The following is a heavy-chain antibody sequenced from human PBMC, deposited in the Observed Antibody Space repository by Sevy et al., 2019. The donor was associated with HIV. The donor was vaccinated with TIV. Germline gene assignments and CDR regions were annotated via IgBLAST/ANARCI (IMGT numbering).Heavy chain of an antibody. Sequence: ASVKVSCKASGGTFSSYAISWVRQAPGQGLEWMGGIIPILGTANYAQKFQGRVTITADESTSTAYMELSSLRSEDTAVYYCASARPRYGDYADWGQGTLVTVSS. D-gene: IGHD4-17*01. V-gene: IGHV1-69*13. CDR1: GGTFSSYA. CDR2: IIPILGTA. CDR3: ASARPRYGDYAD. J-gene: IGHJ4*02.